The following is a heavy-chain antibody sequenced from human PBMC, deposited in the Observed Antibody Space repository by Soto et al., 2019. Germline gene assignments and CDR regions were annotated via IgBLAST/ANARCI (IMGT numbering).Heavy chain of an antibody. CDR3: ARRDIQLWFNDAFDI. Sequence: QVQLVQSGAEVKKPGASVKVSYKASGYTFTSYGISWVRQAPGQGLEWMGWISAYNGNTNYAQKLQGRVTMTTDTSTSTAYMELRSLRSDDTDVYYCARRDIQLWFNDAFDIWGQGTMVTVSS. D-gene: IGHD5-18*01. CDR1: GYTFTSYG. CDR2: ISAYNGNT. J-gene: IGHJ3*02. V-gene: IGHV1-18*01.